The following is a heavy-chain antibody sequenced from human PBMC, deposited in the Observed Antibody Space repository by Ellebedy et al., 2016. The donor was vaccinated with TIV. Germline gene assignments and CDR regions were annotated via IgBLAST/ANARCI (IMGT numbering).Heavy chain of an antibody. CDR3: ATGDSYDYWYFEP. V-gene: IGHV1-69*10. CDR1: GGTFSSYA. Sequence: AASVKVSCKASGGTFSSYAISWVRQAPGQGLEWMGRIIPILGIANYAQNFQGRVTITADKSTSTAYMERSSLRSEDTAVYYCATGDSYDYWYFEPWGRGTLVTVSS. J-gene: IGHJ2*01. CDR2: IIPILGIA. D-gene: IGHD5-18*01.